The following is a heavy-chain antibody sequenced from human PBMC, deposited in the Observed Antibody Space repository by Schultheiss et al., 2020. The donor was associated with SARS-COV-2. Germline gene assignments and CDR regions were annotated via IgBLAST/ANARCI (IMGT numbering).Heavy chain of an antibody. J-gene: IGHJ4*02. Sequence: SETLSLTCTVSGGSISSYYWSWIRQPAGKGLEWIGRIYTSGSTNYNPSLKSRVTMSVDTSKNQFSLKLSSVTAADTAVYYCARHSSEYSSSWFDYWGQGTLVTVSS. D-gene: IGHD6-13*01. CDR3: ARHSSEYSSSWFDY. CDR1: GGSISSYY. V-gene: IGHV4-4*07. CDR2: IYTSGST.